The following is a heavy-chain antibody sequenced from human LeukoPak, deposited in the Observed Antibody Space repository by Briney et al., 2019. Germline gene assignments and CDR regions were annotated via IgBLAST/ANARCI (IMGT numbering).Heavy chain of an antibody. V-gene: IGHV1-2*02. J-gene: IGHJ4*02. CDR1: GYTFSDYY. D-gene: IGHD3-16*02. CDR3: ARDSIWGDYVWGSYRSLLDY. Sequence: ASVKVSCKASGYTFSDYYMHWVRQAPGQGLEWMGWINPNSGGTNYAQKLQGRVTMTTDTSTSTAYMELRSLRSDDTAVYYCARDSIWGDYVWGSYRSLLDYWGQGTLVTVSS. CDR2: INPNSGGT.